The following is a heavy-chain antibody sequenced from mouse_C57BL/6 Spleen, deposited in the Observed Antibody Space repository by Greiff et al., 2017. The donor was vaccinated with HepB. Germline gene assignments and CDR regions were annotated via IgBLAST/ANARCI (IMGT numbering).Heavy chain of an antibody. CDR1: GYTFPSYW. Sequence: QVQLQQSGAELAKPGASVKLSCKASGYTFPSYWMHWVKQRPGQGLEWIGYINPSSGYTKYNQKFKDKATLTADKSSSTAYMQLSSLTYEDAAVYYCARRRDYEGAWFAYWGQGTLVTVSA. CDR3: ARRRDYEGAWFAY. J-gene: IGHJ3*01. CDR2: INPSSGYT. V-gene: IGHV1-7*01. D-gene: IGHD2-4*01.